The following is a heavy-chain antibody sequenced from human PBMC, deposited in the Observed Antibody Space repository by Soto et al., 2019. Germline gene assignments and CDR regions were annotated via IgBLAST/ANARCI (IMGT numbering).Heavy chain of an antibody. CDR3: AKGSSSWYYPHFDY. CDR2: ISFDGSNQ. J-gene: IGHJ4*02. Sequence: QVQLAESGGGVVQPGRSLRLSCVASGFTFSNYGMHWVRQAPGKGLEWVTIISFDGSNQNYADSVKGRFTISRDNSKNTLYLQMNSLGAEDTAVYYCAKGSSSWYYPHFDYWGQGTLVTVSS. CDR1: GFTFSNYG. V-gene: IGHV3-30*18. D-gene: IGHD6-13*01.